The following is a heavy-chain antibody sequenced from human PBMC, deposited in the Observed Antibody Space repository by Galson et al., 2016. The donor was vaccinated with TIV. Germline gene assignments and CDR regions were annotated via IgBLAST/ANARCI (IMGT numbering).Heavy chain of an antibody. J-gene: IGHJ6*03. CDR2: INWNGVST. Sequence: SLRLSCAASGFTFDDYAMTWVRQVPGEGLEWVSGINWNGVSTDYAESVKGRFTISRDNAKNTLYLQMNSLRAEDTALYYCARDGVVDASMDYYYYYYLDVWGKGTTVTVSS. V-gene: IGHV3-20*04. D-gene: IGHD5-18*01. CDR1: GFTFDDYA. CDR3: ARDGVVDASMDYYYYYYLDV.